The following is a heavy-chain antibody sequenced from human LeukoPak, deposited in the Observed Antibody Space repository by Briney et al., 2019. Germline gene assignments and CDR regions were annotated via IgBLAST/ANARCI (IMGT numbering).Heavy chain of an antibody. CDR3: AKRDAPFYYDSSGYYSTAFEI. V-gene: IGHV3-23*01. D-gene: IGHD3-22*01. J-gene: IGHJ3*02. CDR1: GFTFSSYA. Sequence: PGGSLRLSCAASGFTFSSYAMNWVRQAPGKGLEWVSGITGSGGTTYYAQSVKGRFTVSRDNSRKTLYLQMNSLRAEDTAVYHCAKRDAPFYYDSSGYYSTAFEIWGQGTTVTVSS. CDR2: ITGSGGTT.